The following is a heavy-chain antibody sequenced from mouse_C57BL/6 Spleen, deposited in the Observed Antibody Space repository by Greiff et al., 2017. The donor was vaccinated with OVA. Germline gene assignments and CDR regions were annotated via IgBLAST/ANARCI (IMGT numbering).Heavy chain of an antibody. CDR3: ARGGSNFDY. J-gene: IGHJ2*01. CDR2: IDPSDSET. V-gene: IGHV1-52*01. D-gene: IGHD6-1*01. CDR1: GYTFTSYW. Sequence: QVQLQQPGAELVRPGSSVKLSCKASGYTFTSYWMHWVKQRPIQGLEWIGNIDPSDSETPYNQKFKDKATLTVDKSYSTAYMQLSSLTSEDSADYYCARGGSNFDYWGQGTTLTVSS.